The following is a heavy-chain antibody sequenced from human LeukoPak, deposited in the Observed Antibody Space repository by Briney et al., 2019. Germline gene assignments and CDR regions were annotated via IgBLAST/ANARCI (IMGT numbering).Heavy chain of an antibody. J-gene: IGHJ4*02. V-gene: IGHV3-48*03. Sequence: GGSLRPSCAASGFTFSSYEMHWVRQVPGKGLEWVSYISSGGSTIYYADSVKGRFTISRDNAKNSLYLQMNSLRAEDTAVYYCARDTDYGGPFDYWGQGTLVTVSS. CDR1: GFTFSSYE. D-gene: IGHD4-23*01. CDR3: ARDTDYGGPFDY. CDR2: ISSGGSTI.